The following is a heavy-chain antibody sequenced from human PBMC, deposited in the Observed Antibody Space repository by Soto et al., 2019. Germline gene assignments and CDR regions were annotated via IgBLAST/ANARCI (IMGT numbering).Heavy chain of an antibody. Sequence: QVQLVQSGAEVKKPGASVKVSCKSSGYTFTSYNIHWVRQAPGQGLEWVGMINPRGFFTTYAQKFRGRVTMTGDTSTSVVYMELTNLRSEDTAVYYCARAAARFGELFWFDPWGQGTLVFVSS. CDR2: INPRGFFT. CDR3: ARAAARFGELFWFDP. J-gene: IGHJ5*02. D-gene: IGHD3-10*01. V-gene: IGHV1-46*01. CDR1: GYTFTSYN.